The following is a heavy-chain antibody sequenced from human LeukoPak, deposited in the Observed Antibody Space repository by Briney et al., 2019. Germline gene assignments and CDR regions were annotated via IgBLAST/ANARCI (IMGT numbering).Heavy chain of an antibody. CDR3: IKGGGTVTTIRGNFDY. V-gene: IGHV1-2*02. J-gene: IGHJ4*02. Sequence: ASVKVSCKASGYTFTGYYMHWVRQAPGQGLEWMGWINPNSGGTNYAQKFQGRVTMTRDTSISTAYMELSRLRSDDTAVYYCIKGGGTVTTIRGNFDYWGQGTLVTVSS. CDR1: GYTFTGYY. D-gene: IGHD4-17*01. CDR2: INPNSGGT.